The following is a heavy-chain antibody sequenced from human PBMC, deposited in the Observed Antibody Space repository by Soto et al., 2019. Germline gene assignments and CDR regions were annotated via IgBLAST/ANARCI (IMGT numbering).Heavy chain of an antibody. CDR2: LYYGGST. CDR1: GASVATGDHY. V-gene: IGHV4-39*07. D-gene: IGHD2-15*01. Sequence: QLRLQESGPGLVRPSETLSLTCSVSGASVATGDHYWAWILQPPGKGLEWIGSLYYGGSTHYSPSLKTPVTLSADASKNQLHLVVTSVTAADSGVYFCARLESGEFVIDYWGQGMLVAVSS. J-gene: IGHJ4*02. CDR3: ARLESGEFVIDY.